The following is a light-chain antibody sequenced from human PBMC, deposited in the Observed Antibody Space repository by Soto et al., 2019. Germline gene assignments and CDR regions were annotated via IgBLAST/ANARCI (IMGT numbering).Light chain of an antibody. CDR1: QSVISSY. V-gene: IGKV3-20*01. J-gene: IGKJ1*01. CDR2: GTF. Sequence: IVLTQSPGTLSLSPGERATLSCRASQSVISSYLAWYQQKPGQAPRLLIYGTFNRATGIPDRFSGSGSATDFTLTITRLEPEDFAVYYCQQYANSSWTFGQGTKVEI. CDR3: QQYANSSWT.